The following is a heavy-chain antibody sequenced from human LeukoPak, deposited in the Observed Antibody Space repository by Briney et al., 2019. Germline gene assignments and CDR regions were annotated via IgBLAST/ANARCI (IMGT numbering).Heavy chain of an antibody. J-gene: IGHJ6*02. CDR2: IYPGDSDT. Sequence: GESLKISCKGAGYSFVDYWISWVRQMPGKGLEWMGVIYPGDSDTRYSPSFQGQVTISADKSISTAYLQWSSLKASDTAMYYCATRAVTTNYYGMDVWGQGTTVTVSS. V-gene: IGHV5-51*01. CDR3: ATRAVTTNYYGMDV. D-gene: IGHD4-17*01. CDR1: GYSFVDYW.